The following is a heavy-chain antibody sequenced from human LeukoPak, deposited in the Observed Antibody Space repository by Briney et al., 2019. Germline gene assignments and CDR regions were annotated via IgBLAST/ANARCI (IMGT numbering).Heavy chain of an antibody. CDR1: GFTVSSNY. Sequence: GGSLRLSCAASGFTVSSNYMSWVRQAPGKGLEWVSVIYSGGSTYYADSVKGRFTISRDNSKNTLYLQMNSLRAEDTAVYYCARERVDSAFDIWGQGTMVTVSS. V-gene: IGHV3-53*01. D-gene: IGHD5/OR15-5a*01. J-gene: IGHJ3*02. CDR3: ARERVDSAFDI. CDR2: IYSGGST.